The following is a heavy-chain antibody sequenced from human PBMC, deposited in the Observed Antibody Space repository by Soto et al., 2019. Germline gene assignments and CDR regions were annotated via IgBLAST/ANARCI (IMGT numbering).Heavy chain of an antibody. Sequence: ASETLSLTCTVSGGSISSGGYYWSWIRQHPGKGLEWIGYIYYSGSTYYNPSLKSRVTISVDTSKNQFSLKLSSVTAADTAVYYCARDRPAGCSGGSCYSGWFDPWGQGTLVTVSS. V-gene: IGHV4-31*03. CDR1: GGSISSGGYY. D-gene: IGHD2-15*01. J-gene: IGHJ5*02. CDR3: ARDRPAGCSGGSCYSGWFDP. CDR2: IYYSGST.